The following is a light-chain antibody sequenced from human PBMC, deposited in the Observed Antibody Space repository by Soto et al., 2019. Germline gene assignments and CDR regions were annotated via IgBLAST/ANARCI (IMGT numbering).Light chain of an antibody. Sequence: DIQMTQSPSTLSSSVGDRVTITCRASQSISSWLAWYQQKPGKAPKLLIYDASSVESGVPSRFSGSGSGTEFPLTISRLQPDDFANYYCQQYNSYLLTFGGGTKVEIK. V-gene: IGKV1-5*01. CDR3: QQYNSYLLT. CDR2: DAS. J-gene: IGKJ4*01. CDR1: QSISSW.